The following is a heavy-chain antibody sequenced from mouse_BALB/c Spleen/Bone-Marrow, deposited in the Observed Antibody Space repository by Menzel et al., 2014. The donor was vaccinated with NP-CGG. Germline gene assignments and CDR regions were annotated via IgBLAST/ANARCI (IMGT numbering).Heavy chain of an antibody. CDR1: GFNIKDTY. D-gene: IGHD4-1*01. V-gene: IGHV14-3*02. CDR3: ASLTGTFDY. CDR2: IDPASGNI. J-gene: IGHJ2*01. Sequence: VHVKQSGTDLVKPGASVKLSCTASGFNIKDTYMHWVIQRPEHGLDWIGRIDPASGNIQYDPKFQGRAAITADTSSNTAYLQLSSLTSEDTAVYYCASLTGTFDYWGQGTPLTVSS.